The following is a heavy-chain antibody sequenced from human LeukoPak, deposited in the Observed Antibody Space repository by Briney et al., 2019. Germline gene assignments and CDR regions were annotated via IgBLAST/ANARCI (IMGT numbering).Heavy chain of an antibody. V-gene: IGHV5-51*01. CDR3: ARLCGHGDCSYYSNAFDI. J-gene: IGHJ3*02. CDR2: IYPGDSDT. D-gene: IGHD2-21*02. Sequence: GESLQISCKASGYSFPTYWIAWVRQMPGKGLEWMGIIYPGDSDTRYSPSFQGQVTISADKSISTAYLLWSSLKASDTAMYYCARLCGHGDCSYYSNAFDIWGQGTMVTVSS. CDR1: GYSFPTYW.